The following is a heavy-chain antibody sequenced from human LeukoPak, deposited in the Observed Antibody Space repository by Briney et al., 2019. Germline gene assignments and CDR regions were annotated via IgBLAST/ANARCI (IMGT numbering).Heavy chain of an antibody. D-gene: IGHD5-24*01. CDR2: INPNSGGT. CDR1: GYTFTGYY. V-gene: IGHV1-2*06. Sequence: VSVKVSCKASGYTFTGYYMHRVRQAPGQGLEWMGRINPNSGGTNYAQKFQGRVTMTRDTSISTAYMELSRLRSDDTAVYYCARPGRVRDGYNHDYWGQGTLVTVSS. J-gene: IGHJ4*02. CDR3: ARPGRVRDGYNHDY.